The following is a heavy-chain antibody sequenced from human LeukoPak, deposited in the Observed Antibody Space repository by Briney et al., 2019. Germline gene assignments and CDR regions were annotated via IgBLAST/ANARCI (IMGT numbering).Heavy chain of an antibody. J-gene: IGHJ4*02. Sequence: GGSLRLSCAASGFTFRSCAMTWVRQAPGKGLEWVSAVSGSGDSTYYADSVKGRFTISRDNFKNTLYLQMNSLRAEDTAVYYCAKNAVGANYYFDYWGQGTLVTVSS. CDR1: GFTFRSCA. CDR3: AKNAVGANYYFDY. D-gene: IGHD1-26*01. CDR2: VSGSGDST. V-gene: IGHV3-23*01.